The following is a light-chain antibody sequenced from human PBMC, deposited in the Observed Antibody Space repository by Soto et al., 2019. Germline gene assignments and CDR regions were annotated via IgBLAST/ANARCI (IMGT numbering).Light chain of an antibody. CDR3: QHYNSYSEA. CDR1: QTISSW. V-gene: IGKV1-5*03. Sequence: DIQMTKSPSTLSGSVGDRVTITCRASQTISSWLAGYQHKPGKAPKLLIYKASTLKSGVPSRFSGSGSGTEFTLTISSLQPDNFATYYCQHYNSYSEAFGQGTTV. J-gene: IGKJ1*01. CDR2: KAS.